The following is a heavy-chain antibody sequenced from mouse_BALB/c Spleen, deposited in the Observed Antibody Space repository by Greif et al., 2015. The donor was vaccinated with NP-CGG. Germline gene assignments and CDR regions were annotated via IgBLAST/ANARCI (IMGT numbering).Heavy chain of an antibody. D-gene: IGHD2-4*01. J-gene: IGHJ2*01. CDR1: GYTLTSYW. CDR2: INPSTGYT. V-gene: IGHV1-7*01. Sequence: VKLVESGAELAKPGASVKMSCKASGYTLTSYWMHWVKQRPGQGLEWIGYINPSTGYTEYNQKFKDKATLTADKSSSTAYMQLSSLTSEDSAVYYCARSGMINYWGQGTTLTVSS. CDR3: ARSGMINY.